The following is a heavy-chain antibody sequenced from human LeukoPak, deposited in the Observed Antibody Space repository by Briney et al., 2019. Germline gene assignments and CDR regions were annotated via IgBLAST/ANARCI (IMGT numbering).Heavy chain of an antibody. CDR3: ASGPENWNYVAPFLGYMDL. Sequence: GGSLRLSCAASGFTFSSYSMNWGRQAPGKGLEWVSSISSSSSYIYYADSVKGRFTISRDNAKNSLYLQMNSLRAEDTAVYYCASGPENWNYVAPFLGYMDLWGKGTTVTVSS. CDR1: GFTFSSYS. D-gene: IGHD1-7*01. CDR2: ISSSSSYI. J-gene: IGHJ6*03. V-gene: IGHV3-21*01.